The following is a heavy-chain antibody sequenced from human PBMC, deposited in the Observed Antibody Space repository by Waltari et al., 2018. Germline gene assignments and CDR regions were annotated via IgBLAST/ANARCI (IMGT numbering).Heavy chain of an antibody. CDR1: GYTFTSYY. CDR2: INPRGGCT. J-gene: IGHJ3*02. D-gene: IGHD1-26*01. V-gene: IGHV1-46*01. Sequence: QVQLVQSGAEVKKPGASVKVSCKASGYTFTSYYMHWVRQAPGQGLGWMGIINPRGGCTSYAQKCQGRVTMTRDTSTSTVYMELSSLRSEDTAVYYCARGLVGATGDAFDIWGQGTMVTVSS. CDR3: ARGLVGATGDAFDI.